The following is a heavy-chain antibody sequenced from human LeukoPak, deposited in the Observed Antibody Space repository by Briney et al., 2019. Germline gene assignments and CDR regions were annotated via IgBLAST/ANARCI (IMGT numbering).Heavy chain of an antibody. V-gene: IGHV3-30-3*01. CDR1: GFTFSSYA. Sequence: GRSLRLSCAASGFTFSSYAMHWVRQAPGKGLEWVAVISYDGSNKYYADSVKGRFTISRDNSKNTLYLQMNSLRAEDTAVYYGARDRAEPAAKTYYFDYWGQGPLVTVSS. CDR3: ARDRAEPAAKTYYFDY. D-gene: IGHD2-2*01. J-gene: IGHJ4*02. CDR2: ISYDGSNK.